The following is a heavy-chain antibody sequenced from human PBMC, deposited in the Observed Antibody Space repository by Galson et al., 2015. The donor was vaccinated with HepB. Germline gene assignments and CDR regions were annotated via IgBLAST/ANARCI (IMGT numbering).Heavy chain of an antibody. CDR3: GVEGLREAAGY. J-gene: IGHJ4*02. CDR2: INHNGGTT. D-gene: IGHD6-13*01. V-gene: IGHV3-64*01. Sequence: SLRLSCAASGFTFSSYAMHWVRQAPGKGLEFVSGINHNGGTTYYAKSVKDRFTISRDNSKNTLFLQMDRLTTEDLAVYICGVEGLREAAGYWGQGTLVTVSS. CDR1: GFTFSSYA.